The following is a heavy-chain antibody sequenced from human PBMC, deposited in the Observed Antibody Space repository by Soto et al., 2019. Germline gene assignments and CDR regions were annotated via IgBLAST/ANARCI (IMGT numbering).Heavy chain of an antibody. CDR3: ARSATHDSGVAAARFDY. V-gene: IGHV4-4*07. D-gene: IGHD6-13*01. CDR1: GGSISSYY. Sequence: PSQTRSLACTVSGGSISSYYWSWIRQPAGKGLEWIGRIYTSGSTNYNPSLKSRVTMSVDTSKNQFSLKLSSVTAADTAVYYCARSATHDSGVAAARFDYWGQGTLVTVSS. J-gene: IGHJ4*02. CDR2: IYTSGST.